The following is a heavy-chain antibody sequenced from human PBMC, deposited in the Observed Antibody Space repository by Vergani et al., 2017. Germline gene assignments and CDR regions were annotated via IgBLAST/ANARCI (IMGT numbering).Heavy chain of an antibody. CDR1: GFTFSGYA. J-gene: IGHJ4*02. Sequence: QVQLVDSGGGVVQPGRSLRLSCVASGFTFSGYAMHWVRPAPGKGLEWVAVVSYDGSNKYYADSVKGRFTISRDNSKNTLYLQMNSLGAEDTAIYYCAKDIIRGDIVLLPAASADYWGQGTLVTVSS. CDR2: VSYDGSNK. D-gene: IGHD2-2*01. CDR3: AKDIIRGDIVLLPAASADY. V-gene: IGHV3-30*04.